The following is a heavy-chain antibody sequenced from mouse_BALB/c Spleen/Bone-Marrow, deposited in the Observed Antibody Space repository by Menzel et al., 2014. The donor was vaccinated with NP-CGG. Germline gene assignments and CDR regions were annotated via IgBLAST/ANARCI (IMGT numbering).Heavy chain of an antibody. CDR1: GYTFTSYW. CDR2: IYPGTGST. V-gene: IGHV1S22*01. J-gene: IGHJ2*01. Sequence: LKHSGSELVRPGASVKLSCKASGYTFTSYWMHWVKQGPGQGLEWIGNIYPGTGSTNYDEKFKSKATLTVDTSSRTAYMQLSSLTSEDSAVYYCARWLLLDYWGQGTTLTVSS. D-gene: IGHD2-3*01. CDR3: ARWLLLDY.